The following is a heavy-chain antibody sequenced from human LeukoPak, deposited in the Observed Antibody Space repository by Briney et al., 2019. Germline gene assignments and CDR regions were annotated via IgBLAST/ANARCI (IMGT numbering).Heavy chain of an antibody. D-gene: IGHD3-9*01. CDR1: GFTFSSYG. V-gene: IGHV3-30*18. CDR3: AKDIRVLRYSGLFDY. Sequence: GRSLRLSCAASGFTFSSYGMHWVRQAPGKGLEWVAVISYDGSNKYYADSVKGRFTISRDNSKNTLYLQMNSLRAEDTAVYYCAKDIRVLRYSGLFDYWGQGTLVTVSS. CDR2: ISYDGSNK. J-gene: IGHJ4*02.